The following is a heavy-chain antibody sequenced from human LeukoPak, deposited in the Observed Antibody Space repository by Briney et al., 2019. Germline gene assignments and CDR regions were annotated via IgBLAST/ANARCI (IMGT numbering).Heavy chain of an antibody. CDR3: AKRGDYDILTGYYVPDY. V-gene: IGHV3-23*01. J-gene: IGHJ4*02. CDR2: ITGSDGSS. D-gene: IGHD3-9*01. CDR1: GFTFTNYA. Sequence: GGSLRLSCVASGFTFTNYAMSWVRQAPGKGLEWVSAITGSDGSSYYADSVKGRFTISRDNSKNTLYLQVNSLRAEDTAVYYCAKRGDYDILTGYYVPDYWGQGTLVTVSP.